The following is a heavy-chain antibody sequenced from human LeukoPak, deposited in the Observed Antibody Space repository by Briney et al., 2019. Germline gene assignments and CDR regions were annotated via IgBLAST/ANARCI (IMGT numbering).Heavy chain of an antibody. Sequence: GGSLRLSCAASGFTFSSYDMNWVRQAPGKGLEWVSAISGSSGNANYADSVKGRFTVSRDNSKNTLYLQMISLRAEDTALYYCAKDGAKDYRTGSLGHYFDYWGQGILVIVSS. J-gene: IGHJ4*02. CDR1: GFTFSSYD. CDR2: ISGSSGNA. CDR3: AKDGAKDYRTGSLGHYFDY. D-gene: IGHD2-8*02. V-gene: IGHV3-23*01.